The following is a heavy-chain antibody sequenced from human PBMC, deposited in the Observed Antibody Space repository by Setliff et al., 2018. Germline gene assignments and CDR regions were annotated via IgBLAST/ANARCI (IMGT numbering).Heavy chain of an antibody. J-gene: IGHJ4*01. CDR2: VFYNGAA. Sequence: KPSETLSLTCTVSGDSISDASIMAWIRQPPGKGLEFIGYVFYNGAAKYDPSLKSRVTMSVDTSKTQFSLKLNSMTTADTAVYYCARGGTYRYFDYWG. CDR3: ARGGTYRYFDY. CDR1: GDSISDAS. V-gene: IGHV4-59*01.